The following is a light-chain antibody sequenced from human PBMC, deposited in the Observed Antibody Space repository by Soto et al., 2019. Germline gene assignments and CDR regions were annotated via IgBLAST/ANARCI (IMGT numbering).Light chain of an antibody. CDR2: EGS. CDR1: RSDVGSYNL. J-gene: IGLJ1*01. Sequence: QSALTQPASVSGSPVQSITISCTGTRSDVGSYNLVSWYQQHPGKAPKLMIYEGSKRPSGVSNRFSGSKSGNTASLTISGLQAEDEADYYCCSYAGSSTYVFGTGTKVTVL. V-gene: IGLV2-23*01. CDR3: CSYAGSSTYV.